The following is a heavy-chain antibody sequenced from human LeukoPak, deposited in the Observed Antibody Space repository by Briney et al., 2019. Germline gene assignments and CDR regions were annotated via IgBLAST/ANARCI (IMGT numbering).Heavy chain of an antibody. J-gene: IGHJ1*01. V-gene: IGHV3-48*03. CDR1: GCIFSNYE. CDR3: ARETDGGRYSPGSAQH. Sequence: GGALRLSCVGSGCIFSNYEMNWVRQTPGNGPEWVSYISRSGSTIYYADSVKGRFTISRDNAKNSLYLQVNSLRAEDTAVYYCARETDGGRYSPGSAQHWGQGTLVTVSS. D-gene: IGHD1-26*01. CDR2: ISRSGSTI.